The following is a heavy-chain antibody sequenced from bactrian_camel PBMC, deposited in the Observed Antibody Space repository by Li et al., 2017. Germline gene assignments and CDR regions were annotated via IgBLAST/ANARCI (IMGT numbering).Heavy chain of an antibody. J-gene: IGHJ4*01. V-gene: IGHV3S1*01. CDR2: ITTDGRNR. CDR3: AAEFGGGTWYVCLKRSTFNY. Sequence: HVQLVESGGGSAQAGGSLRLSCTASGLSAGNRWMGWFRQSPGQEREGVASITTDGRNRYYSDSVGGRFTISKDNAKNTLYLQMDSLKPEDTAMYYCAAEFGGGTWYVCLKRSTFNYWGQGTQVTVS. D-gene: IGHD6*01. CDR1: GLSAGNRW.